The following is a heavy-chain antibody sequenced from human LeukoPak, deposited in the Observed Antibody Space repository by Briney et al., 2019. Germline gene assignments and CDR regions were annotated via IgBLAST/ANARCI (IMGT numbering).Heavy chain of an antibody. CDR1: GGSFGNYY. CDR3: ARDFSAAFDI. D-gene: IGHD2/OR15-2a*01. V-gene: IGHV4-59*01. Sequence: SETLSLTCTVSGGSFGNYYWSWIRQPPGKGLEWIGYIYDSGTTNYNPSLKSRVTISVDTSKNQFSLKLSSVTAADTAVYYCARDFSAAFDIWGQGTMVTVSS. J-gene: IGHJ3*02. CDR2: IYDSGTT.